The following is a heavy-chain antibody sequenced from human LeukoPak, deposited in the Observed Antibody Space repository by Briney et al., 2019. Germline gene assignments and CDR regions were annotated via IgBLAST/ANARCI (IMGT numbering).Heavy chain of an antibody. V-gene: IGHV4-39*07. J-gene: IGHJ4*02. Sequence: SETLSLTCTVSGGSISSYYWGWIRQPPGKGLEWIGSIYYSGSTYYNPSLKSRVTISVDTSKNQFSLKLSSVTAADTAVYYCARVSLERLIDYWGQGTLVTVSS. CDR3: ARVSLERLIDY. CDR1: GGSISSYY. CDR2: IYYSGST. D-gene: IGHD1-1*01.